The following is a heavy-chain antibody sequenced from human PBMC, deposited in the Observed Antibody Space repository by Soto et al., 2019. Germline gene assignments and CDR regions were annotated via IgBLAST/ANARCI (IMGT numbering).Heavy chain of an antibody. Sequence: SSETLSLTCTVSGGSISSSDYYWSWIRQHPGKGLEWIGYISNSGSTYSNPSLESRVTISLDTSKNQFSLRLTSLTAADTAVYYCARDLGSEQRFFDSWGQGTLVTVSS. J-gene: IGHJ4*02. CDR2: ISNSGST. V-gene: IGHV4-31*03. CDR3: ARDLGSEQRFFDS. CDR1: GGSISSSDYY. D-gene: IGHD6-25*01.